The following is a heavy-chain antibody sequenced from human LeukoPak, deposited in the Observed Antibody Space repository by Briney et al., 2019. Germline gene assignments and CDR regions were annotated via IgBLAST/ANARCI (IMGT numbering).Heavy chain of an antibody. CDR3: ARQDGDGLYYFGC. J-gene: IGHJ4*02. CDR1: GYSFNYFW. Sequence: PGESLKISCKGSGYSFNYFWIAWVRQMPGKGPEWMGIIYSGDSVTRYSPSFQGQVTISADKSITTAYLQWSSLEASDTAIYYCARQDGDGLYYFGCWGQGALVSVSS. D-gene: IGHD3-10*01. V-gene: IGHV5-51*01. CDR2: IYSGDSVT.